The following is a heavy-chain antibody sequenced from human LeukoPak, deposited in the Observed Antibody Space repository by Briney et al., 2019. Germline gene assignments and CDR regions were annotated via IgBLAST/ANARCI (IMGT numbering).Heavy chain of an antibody. CDR1: GASVSSASY. Sequence: SETLSLTCTVSGASVSSASYWSWIRQPPGKGVEWIAHIYNGVNTNYNPSLKSRVTISVDTSKNQFSLKLSSVTAADTAVYYCARSGGYSYDTYFDYWGQGTLVTVSS. CDR2: IYNGVNT. J-gene: IGHJ4*02. V-gene: IGHV4-61*01. D-gene: IGHD5-18*01. CDR3: ARSGGYSYDTYFDY.